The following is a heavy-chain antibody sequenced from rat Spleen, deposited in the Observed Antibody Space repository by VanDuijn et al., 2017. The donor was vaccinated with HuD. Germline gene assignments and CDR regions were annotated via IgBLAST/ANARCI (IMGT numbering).Heavy chain of an antibody. CDR2: ISTPADND. D-gene: IGHD1-6*01. CDR3: ARGGFFRY. CDR1: GFTFSSSP. Sequence: EVQLMESNGGLVQPGRSLKLSCAASGFTFSSSPMAWVRQAPTRGLEWVATISTPADNDYYRDSVKGRFIISRDTAQNTLYLQMNSLRSEETATYYCARGGFFRYWGQGVMVTVSS. V-gene: IGHV5-46*01. J-gene: IGHJ2*01.